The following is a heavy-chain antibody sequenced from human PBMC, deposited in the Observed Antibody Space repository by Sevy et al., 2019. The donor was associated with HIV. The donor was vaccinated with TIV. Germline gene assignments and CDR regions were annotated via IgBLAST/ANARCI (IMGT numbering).Heavy chain of an antibody. J-gene: IGHJ4*02. Sequence: GGSLRLSCAASGFTFSSYWMHWVRQAPGKGLVWVSRINGDGSSTSYADSVKGRFTISRDNAKNTLYLQMNSLRAEDTAVYYCARDTAQGYCSGGSCFIDYWGQGTLVTVSS. CDR1: GFTFSSYW. V-gene: IGHV3-74*01. CDR3: ARDTAQGYCSGGSCFIDY. D-gene: IGHD2-15*01. CDR2: INGDGSST.